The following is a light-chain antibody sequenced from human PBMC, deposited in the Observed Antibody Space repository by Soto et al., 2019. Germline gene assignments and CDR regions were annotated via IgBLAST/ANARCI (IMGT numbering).Light chain of an antibody. Sequence: DIQMTQSPSTLSASVGDRVTITCRASQSISSWLAWYQQKPGKAPKLLIYKASSLESGVPSRFSGSGSGTEFTLTISSLQPDDFATYYCLQYSSYWTFGQGNKVEIK. CDR2: KAS. CDR1: QSISSW. CDR3: LQYSSYWT. J-gene: IGKJ1*01. V-gene: IGKV1-5*03.